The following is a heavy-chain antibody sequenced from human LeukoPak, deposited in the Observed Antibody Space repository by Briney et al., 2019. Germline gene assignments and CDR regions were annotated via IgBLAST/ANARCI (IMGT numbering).Heavy chain of an antibody. Sequence: SETLSLTCTVSGGSISSYYWSWIRQPPGKGLEWIGSIYYSGSTYYNPSLKSRVTISVDTSKNQFSLKLSSVTAADTAVYYCARGPTHGYYYYMDVWGKGTTVTVSS. J-gene: IGHJ6*03. CDR3: ARGPTHGYYYYMDV. CDR2: IYYSGST. CDR1: GGSISSYY. V-gene: IGHV4-59*12.